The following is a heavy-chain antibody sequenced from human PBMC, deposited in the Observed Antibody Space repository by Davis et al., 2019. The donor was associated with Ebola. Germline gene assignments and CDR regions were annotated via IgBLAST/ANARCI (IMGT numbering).Heavy chain of an antibody. D-gene: IGHD6-13*01. CDR3: AREGYSSSWYLDY. J-gene: IGHJ4*02. CDR2: IYYSGST. Sequence: MPSETLSLTCIVSGGSISSSSYYWGWIRQPPGKGLEWIGSIYYSGSTYYNPSLKSRVTISVDTSKNQFSLKLSSVTAADTAVYYCAREGYSSSWYLDYWGQGTLVTVSS. CDR1: GGSISSSSYY. V-gene: IGHV4-39*02.